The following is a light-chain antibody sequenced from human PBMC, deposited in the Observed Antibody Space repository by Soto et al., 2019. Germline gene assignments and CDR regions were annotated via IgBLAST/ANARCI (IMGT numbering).Light chain of an antibody. CDR1: SSNIGSNY. CDR3: AAWDDSLSAQVV. Sequence: QPVLTQPPSASGTPGQRVTISCSGSSSNIGSNYVYWYQQLPGTAPKLLICSNNQRPSGVPDRFSGSKSGTSASLAISGLRSEDEADYYCAAWDDSLSAQVVFGGGTKLTVL. J-gene: IGLJ2*01. V-gene: IGLV1-47*02. CDR2: SNN.